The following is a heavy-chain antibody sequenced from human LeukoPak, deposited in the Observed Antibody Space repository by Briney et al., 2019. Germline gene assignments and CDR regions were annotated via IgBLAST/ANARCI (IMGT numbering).Heavy chain of an antibody. CDR1: GFTFSSYS. D-gene: IGHD5-12*01. Sequence: GGSLRLSCTASGFTFSSYSMNWVRQAPGKGLEWVSSISSGSSYIYYADSVKGRFTISRDNAKNSLYLQMNSLRAEDTALYYCARDLIVATTTGGAYYFDYWGQGTLVTVSS. CDR3: ARDLIVATTTGGAYYFDY. CDR2: ISSGSSYI. V-gene: IGHV3-21*04. J-gene: IGHJ4*02.